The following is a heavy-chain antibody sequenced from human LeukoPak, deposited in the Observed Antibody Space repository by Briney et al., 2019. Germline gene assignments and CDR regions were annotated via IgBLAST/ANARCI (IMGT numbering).Heavy chain of an antibody. CDR2: ITRRSTYI. CDR1: GFTFSSYS. D-gene: IGHD1-26*01. CDR3: ARVLLGATTIIFYYYYIDV. J-gene: IGHJ6*03. V-gene: IGHV3-21*01. Sequence: GGSLRLSCAVSGFTFSSYSMKWVRQARGKGVEGVSYITRRSTYINYADSPHAQFTISRYNAKNSLYLQMNSLRADDTAVYYCARVLLGATTIIFYYYYIDVWGKGTTLTVSS.